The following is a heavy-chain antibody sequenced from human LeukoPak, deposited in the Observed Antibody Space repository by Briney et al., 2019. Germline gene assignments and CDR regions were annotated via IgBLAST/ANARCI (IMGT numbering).Heavy chain of an antibody. CDR2: IKQDGSEK. CDR3: ARASDPWLQLT. Sequence: GGSLRLSCAASGFTFSNYWMIWVRQAPGTGLEWVGNIKQDGSEKRYADSVRGRFSISRDNAQTSLYLQMNSLRAEDTAVYYCARASDPWLQLTWGQGTLVTVSS. V-gene: IGHV3-7*05. J-gene: IGHJ5*02. D-gene: IGHD5-24*01. CDR1: GFTFSNYW.